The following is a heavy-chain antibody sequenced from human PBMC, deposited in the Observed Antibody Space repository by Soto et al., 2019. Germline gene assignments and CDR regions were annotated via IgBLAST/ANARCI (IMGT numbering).Heavy chain of an antibody. CDR2: MYYSGNT. Sequence: QVQLQESGPGLVKPSQTLSLTCTASGGSISGGGYFWNWVRQHPGKGLEWIGYMYYSGNTYYNPSIQSRITMPLDTSRNQLSLRLSSVTAADTAIYYCARARGYCISYNCQYYYYYGMDLWGQGTTVTVSS. CDR3: ARARGYCISYNCQYYYYYGMDL. CDR1: GGSISGGGYF. V-gene: IGHV4-31*03. D-gene: IGHD2-2*01. J-gene: IGHJ6*02.